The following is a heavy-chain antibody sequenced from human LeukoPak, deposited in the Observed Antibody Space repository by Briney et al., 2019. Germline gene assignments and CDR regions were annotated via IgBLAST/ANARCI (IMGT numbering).Heavy chain of an antibody. CDR3: ARKRSFDL. Sequence: SETLSLTCAVYGGSFSGYYWSWIRQPPGKRLEWIGCIYYSESATYNPSLKSRVTISLDTSKNQFFLKLSSVTAADTAVYYCARKRSFDLWGQGTLVTVFS. CDR2: IYYSESA. D-gene: IGHD3-9*01. J-gene: IGHJ4*02. CDR1: GGSFSGYY. V-gene: IGHV4-59*01.